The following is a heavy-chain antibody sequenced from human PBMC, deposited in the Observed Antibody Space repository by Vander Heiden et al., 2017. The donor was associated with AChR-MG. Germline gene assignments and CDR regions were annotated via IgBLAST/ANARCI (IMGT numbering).Heavy chain of an antibody. CDR1: GVTLRNSA. D-gene: IGHD6-13*01. V-gene: IGHV1-69*01. CDR3: ARETAPYSNSWFPFDV. CDR2: IIPVFGTA. J-gene: IGHJ3*01. Sequence: QVHLMQSGADVKKPGSSVRVSCELSGVTLRNSAISWVRQVPGEGLEWMGGIIPVFGTANYAKNFQGRLIITADESTATAYMDLSSLRPEDTAMYFCARETAPYSNSWFPFDVWGQGTMVIVSS.